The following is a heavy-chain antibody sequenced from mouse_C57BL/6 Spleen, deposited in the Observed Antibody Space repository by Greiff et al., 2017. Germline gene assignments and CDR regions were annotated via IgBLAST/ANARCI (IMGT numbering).Heavy chain of an antibody. CDR1: GFTFSSYG. CDR3: ARHSPPYVDY. Sequence: EVQGVESGGDLVKPGGSLKLSCAASGFTFSSYGMSWVRQTPDKRLEWVATISSGGSYTYYPDSVKGRFTISRDNAKNTLYLQMSSLKSEDTAMYYCARHSPPYVDYWGQGTTLTVSS. V-gene: IGHV5-6*01. J-gene: IGHJ2*01. CDR2: ISSGGSYT.